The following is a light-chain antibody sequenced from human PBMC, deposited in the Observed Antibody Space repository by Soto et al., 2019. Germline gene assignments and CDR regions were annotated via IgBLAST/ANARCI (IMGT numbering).Light chain of an antibody. CDR1: SSDVGSYNL. J-gene: IGLJ2*01. V-gene: IGLV2-23*02. CDR3: CSYAGSSTVV. CDR2: DVT. Sequence: QSALTQPASVSGSPGQSITISCTGTSSDVGSYNLVSWYQHHPGKAPKLMIYDVTKRPSGVSNRFSGSKSGNTASLTISGLQAEDEADYYCCSYAGSSTVVFVGGTKVTVL.